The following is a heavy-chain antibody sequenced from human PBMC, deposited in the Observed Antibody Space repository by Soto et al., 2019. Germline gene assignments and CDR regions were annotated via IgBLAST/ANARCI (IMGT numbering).Heavy chain of an antibody. Sequence: VASVKVSCKTSGYTFTTYNINWVRQATGQGLEWMGWMNPNSGTTGYAQKFQDRITLTRDTSITTAYMELSSLRSDDTAVYFCVRYGVAATYWGQGTLVTVSS. CDR2: MNPNSGTT. CDR1: GYTFTTYN. J-gene: IGHJ4*02. D-gene: IGHD2-21*02. V-gene: IGHV1-8*01. CDR3: VRYGVAATY.